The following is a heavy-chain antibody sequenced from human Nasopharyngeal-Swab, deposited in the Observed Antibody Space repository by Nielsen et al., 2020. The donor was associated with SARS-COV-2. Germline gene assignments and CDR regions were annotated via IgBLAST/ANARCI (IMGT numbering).Heavy chain of an antibody. CDR2: ISYDGSNK. V-gene: IGHV3-30*04. D-gene: IGHD6-25*01. Sequence: SLKISCAASGFTFSSYAMHWVRQAPGKGLEWVAVISYDGSNKYYADSVKGRFTISRDNSKNTLYLQMNSLRAEDTAVYYCARVVGYRGPFDYWGQGTLVTVSS. CDR3: ARVVGYRGPFDY. CDR1: GFTFSSYA. J-gene: IGHJ4*02.